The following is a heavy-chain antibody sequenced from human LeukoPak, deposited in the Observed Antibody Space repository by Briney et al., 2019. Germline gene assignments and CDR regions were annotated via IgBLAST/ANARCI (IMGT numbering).Heavy chain of an antibody. J-gene: IGHJ4*02. D-gene: IGHD3-22*01. CDR3: LLGSRSSYSSGAWDY. V-gene: IGHV1-18*01. Sequence: ASVKVSCKASGYTFTTYNINWVRQAPGQGLEWMGWISPYNGNTNYAQKLQGRVTITADESTSTAYMELSSLRAEDTAIARDLLGSRSSYSSGAWDYWGQGTLVTVSS. CDR2: ISPYNGNT. CDR1: GYTFTTYN.